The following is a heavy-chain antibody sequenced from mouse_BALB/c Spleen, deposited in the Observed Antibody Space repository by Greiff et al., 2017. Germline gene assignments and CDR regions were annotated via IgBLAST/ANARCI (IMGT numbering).Heavy chain of an antibody. Sequence: QVQLQQPGAELVKPGASVKMSCKASGYTFTSYNMHWVKQTPGQGLEWIGAIYPGNGDTSYNQKFKGKATLTADKSSSTAYMQLSSLTSEDSAVYYCARGFYYYGSSYAMDYWGQGTSVTVSS. J-gene: IGHJ4*01. V-gene: IGHV1-12*01. CDR2: IYPGNGDT. CDR3: ARGFYYYGSSYAMDY. D-gene: IGHD1-1*01. CDR1: GYTFTSYN.